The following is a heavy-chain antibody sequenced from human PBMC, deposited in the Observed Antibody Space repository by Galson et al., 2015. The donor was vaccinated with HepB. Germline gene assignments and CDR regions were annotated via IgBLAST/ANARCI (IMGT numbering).Heavy chain of an antibody. J-gene: IGHJ3*01. CDR2: ISAYNGDT. Sequence: SVKVSCKASGYTFRNHGISWVRQAPGQGLEWMGWISAYNGDTKYAQKFQGRVTMTPGTSTSTAYMELGSLRSDDTAVYFCAWLRYYDFWSGYSEDASDVWGQGTMVTVSS. CDR1: GYTFRNHG. D-gene: IGHD3-3*01. V-gene: IGHV1-18*01. CDR3: AWLRYYDFWSGYSEDASDV.